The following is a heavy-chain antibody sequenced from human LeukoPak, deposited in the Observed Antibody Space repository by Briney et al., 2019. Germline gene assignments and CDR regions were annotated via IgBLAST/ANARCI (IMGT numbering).Heavy chain of an antibody. CDR2: ISHTGGA. CDR3: AREDYGTGSYYDGDAFCI. CDR1: GGSVSGYY. J-gene: IGHJ3*02. D-gene: IGHD3-10*01. V-gene: IGHV4-34*01. Sequence: SETLSLTCAVSGGSVSGYYWTWVRQPLGKGLEWIGEISHTGGANYNPSLKSRVTIGLDTSKKQLSLKLESVTAADTAVYYCAREDYGTGSYYDGDAFCIWGHVTTVTVSS.